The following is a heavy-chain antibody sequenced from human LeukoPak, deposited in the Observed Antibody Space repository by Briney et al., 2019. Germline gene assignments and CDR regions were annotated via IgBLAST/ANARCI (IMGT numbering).Heavy chain of an antibody. CDR2: IFHSGRV. CDR1: GDSISTPHW. Sequence: SGTLSLTCDVSGDSISTPHWWSWVRQPPGKGLEWIGEIFHSGRVNYIPSLQSRVTISLDKTKNQISLEVNSVTAADTAVYYCARLNADYGYYGPHDAFDIWGQGTLVAVSS. J-gene: IGHJ3*02. CDR3: ARLNADYGYYGPHDAFDI. V-gene: IGHV4-4*02. D-gene: IGHD4-17*01.